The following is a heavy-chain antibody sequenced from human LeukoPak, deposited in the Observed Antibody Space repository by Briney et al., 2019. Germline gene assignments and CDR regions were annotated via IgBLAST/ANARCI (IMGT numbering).Heavy chain of an antibody. V-gene: IGHV4-59*01. J-gene: IGHJ3*02. CDR3: ARGRFLDAFDI. Sequence: KPSETLSLTCTVSGGSISSYYWNWIRQPPGKGLEWIGYIHYSGSTNHNPSLKSRVTISVDTSKNQFSLKLSSVTAADTAVYYCARGRFLDAFDIWGQGTMVTVSS. D-gene: IGHD3-3*01. CDR1: GGSISSYY. CDR2: IHYSGST.